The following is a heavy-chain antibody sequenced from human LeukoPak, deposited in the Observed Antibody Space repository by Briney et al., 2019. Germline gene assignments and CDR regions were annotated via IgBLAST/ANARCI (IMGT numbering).Heavy chain of an antibody. J-gene: IGHJ5*02. Sequence: SETLSLTCTVSGASVSSANHHWSWIRQPAGKGLEWIGQIRTSWPTNYNPSLRSRVSISIDTSKNQFSLTLSSVTAEDTAMYYCATYVAGQGGQGSWGQGILVTVSS. V-gene: IGHV4-61*09. CDR2: IRTSWPT. CDR3: ATYVAGQGGQGS. D-gene: IGHD3-10*02. CDR1: GASVSSANHH.